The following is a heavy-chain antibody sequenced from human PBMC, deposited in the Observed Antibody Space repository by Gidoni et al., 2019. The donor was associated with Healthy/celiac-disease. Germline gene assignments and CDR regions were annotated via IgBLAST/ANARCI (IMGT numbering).Heavy chain of an antibody. CDR3: ASDFWSGYYTARNPVIVDY. V-gene: IGHV3-48*02. D-gene: IGHD3-3*01. CDR2: ISSSSSTI. CDR1: GFTLGSSS. Sequence: EVQLVESGGGLVQPGGSLRLSCAASGFTLGSSSINCVRQAPGKGLEWVSYISSSSSTIYYADAGKSRFTISRDNAKNSLYLQMNSLRDEDTAVYYCASDFWSGYYTARNPVIVDYWGQGTLVTVSS. J-gene: IGHJ4*02.